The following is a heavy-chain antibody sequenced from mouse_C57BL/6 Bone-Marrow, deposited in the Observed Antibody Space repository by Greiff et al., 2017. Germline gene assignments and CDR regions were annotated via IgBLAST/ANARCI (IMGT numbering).Heavy chain of an antibody. CDR1: GYTFTSYG. J-gene: IGHJ4*01. CDR2: IYPRSGNT. CDR3: ASPYYYGSSYYYAMDY. D-gene: IGHD1-1*01. V-gene: IGHV1-81*01. Sequence: QVQLQQSGAELARPGASVKLSCKASGYTFTSYGISWVKQRTGQGLEWIGEIYPRSGNTYYNEKFKGKATLTADKSSSTAYMELRSLTSEDSAVYVCASPYYYGSSYYYAMDYWGQGTSVTVSS.